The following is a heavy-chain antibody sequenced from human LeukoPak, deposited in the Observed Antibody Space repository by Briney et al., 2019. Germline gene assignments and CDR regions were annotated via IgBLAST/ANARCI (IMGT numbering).Heavy chain of an antibody. CDR3: ARGLTTVVNREIDAFDI. J-gene: IGHJ3*02. V-gene: IGHV4-38-2*02. CDR1: GYSISSGYY. D-gene: IGHD4-23*01. CDR2: IYHSGST. Sequence: PSETLSLTCNVSGYSISSGYYWGWIRQPPGKGLEWIGSIYHSGSTYYNPSLKSRVTISVDTSKNPFSLKLSSVTAADTAVYYCARGLTTVVNREIDAFDIWGQGTMVTVSS.